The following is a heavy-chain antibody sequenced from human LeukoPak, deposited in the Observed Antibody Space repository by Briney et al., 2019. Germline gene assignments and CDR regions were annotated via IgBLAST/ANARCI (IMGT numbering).Heavy chain of an antibody. CDR1: GYTFTGHS. CDR2: INPNSGGT. J-gene: IGHJ4*02. CDR3: AREWTQGFDF. Sequence: ASVKVSCMASGYTFTGHSMYWVRQAPGQGLEWMGWINPNSGGTAYSQRFQGRVTMTTDTSLSTAYMDLRRLTFHDTAIYYCAREWTQGFDFWGQGTLITVSS. V-gene: IGHV1-2*02. D-gene: IGHD3/OR15-3a*01.